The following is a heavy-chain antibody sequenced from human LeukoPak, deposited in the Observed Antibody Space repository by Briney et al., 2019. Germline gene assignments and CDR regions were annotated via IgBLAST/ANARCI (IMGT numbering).Heavy chain of an antibody. CDR1: GGSISSYY. CDR3: AIYPPPLHY. V-gene: IGHV4-59*08. Sequence: ASETLSLTCTVSGGSISSYYWSWIRQPPGKGLEWIGYIYYSGSTNYNPSLKSRVTISVDTSKNQFSLKLSSVTAADTAVYYCAIYPPPLHYWGQGTLVTVSS. J-gene: IGHJ4*02. CDR2: IYYSGST. D-gene: IGHD2-2*02.